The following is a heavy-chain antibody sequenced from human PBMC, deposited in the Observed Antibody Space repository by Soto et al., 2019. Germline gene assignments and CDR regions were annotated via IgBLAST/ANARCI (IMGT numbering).Heavy chain of an antibody. CDR2: FYSSGSP. CDR1: GDSLSGYY. J-gene: IGHJ4*02. V-gene: IGHV4-59*01. D-gene: IGHD3-10*01. Sequence: SETLSLTCTVSGDSLSGYYWSWIRQTPGKGLEWIGYFYSSGSPHHNPSLKSRVTISEDRSKNQFYLKLSSVTAADTAVYYCARLIMVRGVTSVDYWGQGTLVTVSS. CDR3: ARLIMVRGVTSVDY.